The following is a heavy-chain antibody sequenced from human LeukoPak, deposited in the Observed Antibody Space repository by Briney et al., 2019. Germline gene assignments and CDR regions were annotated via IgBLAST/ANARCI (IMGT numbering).Heavy chain of an antibody. D-gene: IGHD3-10*01. CDR3: ARESSLLWFGELSVDYYGMDV. Sequence: GGSLRLSCAASGFTFSSYSMNWVRQAPGKGLEWVSSISSSSSYIYYADSVKGRFTISRDNAKNSLYLQMNSLRAEDTAVYYCARESSLLWFGELSVDYYGMDVWGQGTTVTVSS. V-gene: IGHV3-21*01. J-gene: IGHJ6*02. CDR2: ISSSSSYI. CDR1: GFTFSSYS.